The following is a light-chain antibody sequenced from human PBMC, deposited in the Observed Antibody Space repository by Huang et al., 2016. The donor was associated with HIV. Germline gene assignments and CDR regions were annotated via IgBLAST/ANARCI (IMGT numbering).Light chain of an antibody. Sequence: EVLLTQSPGTLSLSPGERATLSCRASQSISGSYLAWYQQKPGQTPRLLIYGATSRATGIPDRFSGSGSGTDFTLNISRLEPEDFAVYYCQQYGNFRYTFGQGTKLEIK. CDR3: QQYGNFRYT. CDR1: QSISGSY. CDR2: GAT. J-gene: IGKJ2*01. V-gene: IGKV3-20*01.